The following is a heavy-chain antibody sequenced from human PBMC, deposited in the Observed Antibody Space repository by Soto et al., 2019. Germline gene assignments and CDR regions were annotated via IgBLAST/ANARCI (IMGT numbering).Heavy chain of an antibody. J-gene: IGHJ4*02. Sequence: PGGSLRLSCAASGFTFSSYSMNWVRQAPGKGLEWVSSISSSSSYIYYADSVKGRFTISRDNAKNSLYLQMNSLRAEDTAVYYCARVYVDYGDNRRVYFDYWGQGTLVTVSS. CDR3: ARVYVDYGDNRRVYFDY. CDR1: GFTFSSYS. D-gene: IGHD4-17*01. V-gene: IGHV3-21*01. CDR2: ISSSSSYI.